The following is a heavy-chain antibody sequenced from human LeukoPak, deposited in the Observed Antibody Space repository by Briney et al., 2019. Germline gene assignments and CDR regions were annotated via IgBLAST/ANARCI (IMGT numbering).Heavy chain of an antibody. CDR3: ATGLDCSSTSCYDDGFDP. CDR1: GLTFSDYY. Sequence: GGSLRLSCAASGLTFSDYYMSWIRQAPGKGLEWVSYISSSGSTIYYADSVKGRFTISRDNAKNSLYLQMNSLRAEDTAVYYCATGLDCSSTSCYDDGFDPWGQGTLVTVSS. J-gene: IGHJ5*02. V-gene: IGHV3-11*01. D-gene: IGHD2-2*01. CDR2: ISSSGSTI.